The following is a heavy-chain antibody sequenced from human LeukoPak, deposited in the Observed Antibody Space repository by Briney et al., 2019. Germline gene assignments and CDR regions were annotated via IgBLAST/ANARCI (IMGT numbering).Heavy chain of an antibody. V-gene: IGHV1-18*04. D-gene: IGHD3-3*01. CDR1: GYTFTGYY. J-gene: IGHJ3*02. Sequence: ASVKVSCKASGYTFTGYYMHWVRQAPGQGLEWMGWISSYNGNTNYAQKLQGRVTMTTDTSTSTAYMELRSLRADDTAVYYCARDATIFGVVIDGFDIWGQGTMVSVSS. CDR3: ARDATIFGVVIDGFDI. CDR2: ISSYNGNT.